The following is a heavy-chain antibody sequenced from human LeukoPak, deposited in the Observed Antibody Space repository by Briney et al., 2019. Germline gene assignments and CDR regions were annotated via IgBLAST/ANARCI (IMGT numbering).Heavy chain of an antibody. V-gene: IGHV3-9*01. CDR3: AKELSSGWFY. Sequence: PGGSLRLSCAASGFTFDEYAMHWVRQAPGKGLEWVSGISWNSGSIGYADSVKGRFTISRDNAKNSLYLQMNSLRAEDTALYYCAKELSSGWFYWGQGTLVTVSS. J-gene: IGHJ4*02. D-gene: IGHD6-19*01. CDR2: ISWNSGSI. CDR1: GFTFDEYA.